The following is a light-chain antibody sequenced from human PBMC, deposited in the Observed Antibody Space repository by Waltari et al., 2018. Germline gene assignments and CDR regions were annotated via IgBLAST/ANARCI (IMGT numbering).Light chain of an antibody. CDR3: QERSNWPPT. CDR2: DAS. Sequence: EIVLTQSPATLSLSPGERATLSCRASQSVDSYLAWYQQKPGQAPRLLIYDASDRATGIPARFSGSGSGTYFTLTISSLEPEDFALYYCQERSNWPPTFGQGTKLEIK. CDR1: QSVDSY. V-gene: IGKV3-11*01. J-gene: IGKJ2*01.